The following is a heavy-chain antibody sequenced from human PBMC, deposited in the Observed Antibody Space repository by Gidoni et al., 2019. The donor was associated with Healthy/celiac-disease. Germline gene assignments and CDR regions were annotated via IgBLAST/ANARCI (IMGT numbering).Heavy chain of an antibody. CDR1: GCTFSSYA. CDR2: IIPILGIA. Sequence: QVQLVQSGAEVKKPGSSVKVSCKASGCTFSSYAISWVRQAPGQGLEWMGRIIPILGIANYAQKFQGRVTITADKSTSTAYMELSSLRSEDTAVYYCASPTTRITGGDNYYYYYGMDVWGQGTTVTVSS. D-gene: IGHD1-20*01. J-gene: IGHJ6*02. CDR3: ASPTTRITGGDNYYYYYGMDV. V-gene: IGHV1-69*04.